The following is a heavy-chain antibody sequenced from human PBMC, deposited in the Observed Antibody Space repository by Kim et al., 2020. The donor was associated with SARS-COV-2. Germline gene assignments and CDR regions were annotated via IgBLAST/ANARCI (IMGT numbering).Heavy chain of an antibody. CDR3: TIAPPSIATAVVP. CDR2: IKSKTDGGTT. Sequence: GGSLRLSCAVSGFSFSNAWMSWVRQAPGKGLEWVGRIKSKTDGGTTDYAAPVKGRFTISRDDSKNTLYLQMNSLKTEDTAVYYCTIAPPSIATAVVPWGQGTLVTVSS. D-gene: IGHD6-13*01. CDR1: GFSFSNAW. J-gene: IGHJ5*02. V-gene: IGHV3-15*01.